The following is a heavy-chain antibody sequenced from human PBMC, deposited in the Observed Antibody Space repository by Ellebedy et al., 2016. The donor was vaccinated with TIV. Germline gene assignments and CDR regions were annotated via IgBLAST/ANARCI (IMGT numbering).Heavy chain of an antibody. V-gene: IGHV4-4*07. CDR3: ARMVDWNYQGSFDY. D-gene: IGHD1-7*01. CDR2: IYSSGST. CDR1: GGSISRYH. Sequence: MPSETLSLTRTISGGSISRYHWSWIRQPAGKGLEWIGRIYSSGSTNYNPSLKSRVTMSVDTSKEQFSLRLSSVTAADTAVYYCARMVDWNYQGSFDYWGQGTLVTVSS. J-gene: IGHJ4*02.